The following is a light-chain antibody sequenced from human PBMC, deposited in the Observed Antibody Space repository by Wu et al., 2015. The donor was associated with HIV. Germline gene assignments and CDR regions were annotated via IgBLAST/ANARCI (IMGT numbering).Light chain of an antibody. CDR1: QSVSNY. V-gene: IGKV3-11*01. J-gene: IGKJ4*01. CDR3: QQYNDWPPIT. Sequence: EIVLTQSPGTLSLSPGERATLSCRASQSVSNYLAWYQQKPGQAPRLLIYDASNRATGIPARFSGSGSGTDFTLIISSLQSEDFAVYYCQQYNDWPPITFGGGTKVEIK. CDR2: DAS.